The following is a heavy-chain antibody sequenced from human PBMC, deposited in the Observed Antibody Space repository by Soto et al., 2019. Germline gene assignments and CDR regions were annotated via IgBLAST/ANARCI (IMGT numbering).Heavy chain of an antibody. CDR3: ARDRYSYYDFWSGSLPYYYYGMDV. V-gene: IGHV3-7*01. Sequence: GGSLRLSCAASGFSFSSYWMSWVRQAPGKGLEWVANIKQDGSEKYYVDSVKGRFTISRDNAKNSLYLQMNSLRAEDTAVYYCARDRYSYYDFWSGSLPYYYYGMDVWGQGTTVTVSS. D-gene: IGHD3-3*01. J-gene: IGHJ6*02. CDR1: GFSFSSYW. CDR2: IKQDGSEK.